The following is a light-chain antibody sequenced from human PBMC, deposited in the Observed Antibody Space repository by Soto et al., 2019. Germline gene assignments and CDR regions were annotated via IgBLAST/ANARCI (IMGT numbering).Light chain of an antibody. CDR2: EVI. CDR1: SSDVGGYNY. V-gene: IGLV2-14*01. J-gene: IGLJ1*01. CDR3: GSYTSASTLG. Sequence: QAVLTQPDSVSGSPGQSITISCTGTSSDVGGYNYVSWYQQHPGKAPKLMIYEVISRPSGVSNRFSGSKSGNTASLTISGLQAEDEADYYCGSYTSASTLGFGTGTKSPS.